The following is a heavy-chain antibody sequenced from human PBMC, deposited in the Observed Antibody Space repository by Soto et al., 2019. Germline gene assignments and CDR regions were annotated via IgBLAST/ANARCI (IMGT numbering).Heavy chain of an antibody. Sequence: QVQVMKSGAEVKKPGDSVKVSCKTSGYIFSDYGINWVRQAPGQGLEWMGWISGYSGNANLAQKFQGRVTMTTDKSTRTAYMELRRLRSDDTAVYYCAKRTSVTTWGESDYGGQGTLVTVSS. V-gene: IGHV1-18*04. CDR2: ISGYSGNA. CDR3: AKRTSVTTWGESDY. D-gene: IGHD4-17*01. CDR1: GYIFSDYG. J-gene: IGHJ4*02.